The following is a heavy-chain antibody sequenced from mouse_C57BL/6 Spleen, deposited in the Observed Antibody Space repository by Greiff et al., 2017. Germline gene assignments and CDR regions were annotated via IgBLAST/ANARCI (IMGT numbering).Heavy chain of an antibody. J-gene: IGHJ3*01. CDR2: IDPEDGDT. CDR3: TTVGSSWFAY. Sequence: VQLQQSGAELVRPGASVKLSCTASGFNIKDYYMPWVKQRPEQGLEWIGRIDPEDGDTEYAPQFQVKATMTADTSSNTAYLQLSSLTSEDTAFDYCTTVGSSWFAYWGPGTLVTVAA. V-gene: IGHV14-1*01. D-gene: IGHD1-1*02. CDR1: GFNIKDYY.